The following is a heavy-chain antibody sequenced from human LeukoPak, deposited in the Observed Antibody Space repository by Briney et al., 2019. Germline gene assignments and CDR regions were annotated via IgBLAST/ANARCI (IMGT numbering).Heavy chain of an antibody. CDR2: ISAYNGNT. Sequence: ASMKVSCKASGYTFTSYGISWVRQAPGQGLEWMGWISAYNGNTNYAQKLQGRVTMTTDTSTSTAYMELRSLRSDDTAVYYCARDSPHCSSTSCYPGEDAFDIWGQGTMVTVSS. J-gene: IGHJ3*02. D-gene: IGHD2-2*01. V-gene: IGHV1-18*01. CDR3: ARDSPHCSSTSCYPGEDAFDI. CDR1: GYTFTSYG.